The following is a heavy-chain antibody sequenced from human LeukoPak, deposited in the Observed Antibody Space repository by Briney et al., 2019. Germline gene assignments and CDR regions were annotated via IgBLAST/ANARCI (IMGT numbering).Heavy chain of an antibody. D-gene: IGHD3-22*01. CDR2: IIPIFGTA. CDR3: ARVLHSSGYYDAFDI. Sequence: SVKVSCKASGGTFSSYAISWVREAPGQGLEWMGGIIPIFGTANYAQKFQGRVTITTDESTSTAYMELSSLRSEDTAVYYCARVLHSSGYYDAFDIWGQGTMVTVSS. J-gene: IGHJ3*02. CDR1: GGTFSSYA. V-gene: IGHV1-69*05.